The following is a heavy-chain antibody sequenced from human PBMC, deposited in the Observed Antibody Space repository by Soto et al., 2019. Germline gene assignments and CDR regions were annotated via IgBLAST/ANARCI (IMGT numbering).Heavy chain of an antibody. Sequence: QVQLVQSGAEVKKPGASVKVSCKASGYTFTSYGISWVRQAPGQGLEWMGRISAYNGNTNYAQKLQGRVTMTTDTSTSTAYMELRSLRSDDTAVYYCARDREGIAARQHYYYGMDVWGQGTTVTVSS. V-gene: IGHV1-18*01. CDR1: GYTFTSYG. CDR3: ARDREGIAARQHYYYGMDV. D-gene: IGHD6-6*01. J-gene: IGHJ6*02. CDR2: ISAYNGNT.